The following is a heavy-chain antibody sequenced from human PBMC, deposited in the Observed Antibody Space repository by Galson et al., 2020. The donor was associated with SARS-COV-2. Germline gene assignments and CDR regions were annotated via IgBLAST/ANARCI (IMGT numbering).Heavy chain of an antibody. Sequence: NSGGSLRLSCAASGFTFSSYSMNWVRQAPGKGLEWVSSISSSSSYIYYADSVKGRFTISRDNAKNSLYLQMNSLRAEDTAVYYCARVHQHYYDSSGYYPDAFDIWGQGTMVTVSS. V-gene: IGHV3-21*01. CDR3: ARVHQHYYDSSGYYPDAFDI. CDR1: GFTFSSYS. D-gene: IGHD3-22*01. J-gene: IGHJ3*02. CDR2: ISSSSSYI.